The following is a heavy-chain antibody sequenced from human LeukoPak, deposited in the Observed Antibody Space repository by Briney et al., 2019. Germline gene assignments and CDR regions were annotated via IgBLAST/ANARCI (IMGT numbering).Heavy chain of an antibody. CDR1: GYTSTSYD. CDR2: MNPNSGNT. J-gene: IGHJ6*02. CDR3: ARADDILTDYYYGMDV. Sequence: ASVKASCKASGYTSTSYDINWVRQAAGQGLEWMGWMNPNSGNTGYAQKFQGRVTMTRNTSISTAYMELSSLRSEDTAVYYCARADDILTDYYYGMDVWGQGTTVTVSS. D-gene: IGHD3-9*01. V-gene: IGHV1-8*01.